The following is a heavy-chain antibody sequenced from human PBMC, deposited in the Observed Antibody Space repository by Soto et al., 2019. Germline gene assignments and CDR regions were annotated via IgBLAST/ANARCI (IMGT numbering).Heavy chain of an antibody. CDR2: IYYSGST. D-gene: IGHD2-15*01. J-gene: IGHJ6*02. Sequence: PSETLSLTCTVSGGSISSYYWSWIRQPPGKGLEWIGYIYYSGSTNYNPSLKSRVTISVDTSKNQFSLKLSSVTAADTAVYYCAGALLGYCSGGSCYSASYYYYGMDVWGQGTTVTVS. CDR1: GGSISSYY. CDR3: AGALLGYCSGGSCYSASYYYYGMDV. V-gene: IGHV4-59*01.